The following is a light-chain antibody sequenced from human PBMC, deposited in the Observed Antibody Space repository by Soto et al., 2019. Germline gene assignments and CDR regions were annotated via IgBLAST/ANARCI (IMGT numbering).Light chain of an antibody. CDR1: QSVSNY. CDR2: EAS. V-gene: IGKV3-11*01. CDR3: QQRSYWLS. J-gene: IGKJ4*01. Sequence: EIVLTQSPATLSLSPGERATLSCRASQSVSNYLAWYQQKPGQAPRLLIYEASNRASGIPARFSGSGSGTDFTLTISSLEPEDFAVYYCQQRSYWLSVGGGTKVEIK.